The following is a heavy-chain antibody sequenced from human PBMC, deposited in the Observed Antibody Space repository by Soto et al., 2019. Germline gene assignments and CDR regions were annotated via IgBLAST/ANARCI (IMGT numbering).Heavy chain of an antibody. J-gene: IGHJ1*01. CDR2: INTSGGSS. CDR1: GFIFTDWF. V-gene: IGHV1-46*04. Sequence: HLAQSGPEVKRPGASVKISCKASGFIFTDWFMHWVRQAPGQGPEWMGIINTSGGSSIYSQKLQGRVTMTRDTSTSTLYVELSSLTSADTAVYYGAKEGAIPGEVDAWGQGTLVTVSS. CDR3: AKEGAIPGEVDA. D-gene: IGHD2-21*01.